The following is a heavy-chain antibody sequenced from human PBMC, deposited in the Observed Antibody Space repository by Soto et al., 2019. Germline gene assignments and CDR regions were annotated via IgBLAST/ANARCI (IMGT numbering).Heavy chain of an antibody. Sequence: QVQLVQSGAEVKKPGSSVKVSCKTSGVSFNNNGIGWVRQAPGHGLEWMGGVSPPFRTSNYARKFQGRISITADASTGTVNMELSSLTSEDTAQSSCERVLYYGSGSYSPYGMDVWGQGTTVTVSS. V-gene: IGHV1-69*01. CDR3: ERVLYYGSGSYSPYGMDV. CDR2: VSPPFRTS. J-gene: IGHJ6*02. D-gene: IGHD3-10*01. CDR1: GVSFNNNG.